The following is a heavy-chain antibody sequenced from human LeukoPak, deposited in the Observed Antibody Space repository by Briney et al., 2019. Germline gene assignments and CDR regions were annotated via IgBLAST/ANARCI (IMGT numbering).Heavy chain of an antibody. D-gene: IGHD2-8*01. CDR3: ASAREYCINSHCYEYFQD. CDR2: ISGSGGST. CDR1: GFTFSSYA. Sequence: GGSLRLSCAASGFTFSSYARSWVRQAPGKGLEWVSAISGSGGSTNYADFVKGRFTISRDNSKNTLYLQMNSLRAEDTAVYYCASAREYCINSHCYEYFQDWGQGTLVTVSS. V-gene: IGHV3-23*01. J-gene: IGHJ1*01.